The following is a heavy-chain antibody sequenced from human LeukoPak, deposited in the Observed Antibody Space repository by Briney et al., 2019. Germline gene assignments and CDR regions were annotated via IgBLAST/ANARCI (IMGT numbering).Heavy chain of an antibody. CDR1: GFTFSSYA. Sequence: PGGSLRLSCAASGFTFSSYAMSWVRQAPGKGLEWVSAISGSGGSTYYADSVKGRFTISRDNSKNTLYLQMNSLRAEDTAVYYCARDGYCSSTSCYFGDAAVDYWGQGTLGTVSS. J-gene: IGHJ4*02. V-gene: IGHV3-23*01. D-gene: IGHD2-2*03. CDR3: ARDGYCSSTSCYFGDAAVDY. CDR2: ISGSGGST.